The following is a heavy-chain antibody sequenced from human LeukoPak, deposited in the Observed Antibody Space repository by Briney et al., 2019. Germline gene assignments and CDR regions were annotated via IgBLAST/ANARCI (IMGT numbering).Heavy chain of an antibody. CDR3: ARVSGDSKFRPCDY. CDR2: IKKDGSEK. D-gene: IGHD2-21*02. J-gene: IGHJ4*02. CDR1: GLSFNGYW. V-gene: IGHV3-7*01. Sequence: GGSLRLSCTASGLSFNGYWMMWVRQAPGKGLEWGATIKKDGSEKTYLDSVKGRFTISRDDAKNSLFLQMSSLRAEDTAVYYCARVSGDSKFRPCDYWGQGTLVTVSS.